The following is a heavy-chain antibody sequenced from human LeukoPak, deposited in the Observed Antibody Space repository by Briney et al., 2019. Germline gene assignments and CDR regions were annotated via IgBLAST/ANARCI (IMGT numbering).Heavy chain of an antibody. D-gene: IGHD3-10*01. V-gene: IGHV1-69*13. CDR1: GGTFSSYA. CDR3: ARVSSYYGSGSYGY. J-gene: IGHJ4*02. Sequence: SVKVSCKASGGTFSSYAISWVRQAPGRGLEWMGGIIPIFGTANYAQKFQGRVTITADESTSTAYMELSSLRSEDTAVYYCARVSSYYGSGSYGYWGQGTLVTVSS. CDR2: IIPIFGTA.